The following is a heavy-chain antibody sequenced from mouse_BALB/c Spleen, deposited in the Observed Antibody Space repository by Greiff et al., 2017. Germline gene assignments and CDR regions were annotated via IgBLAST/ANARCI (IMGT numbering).Heavy chain of an antibody. Sequence: QVQPKESGPGLVAPSQRLSITCPVSGFSFTGHGVNWVRPPPGTGLEWLGMIWGDGSTDYNSALKSRLSISKDNSKSQVFLKMNSLQTDDTARYYCARDQGYGSSYYAMDYWGQGTSVTVSA. J-gene: IGHJ4*01. D-gene: IGHD1-1*01. CDR1: GFSFTGHG. V-gene: IGHV2-6-7*01. CDR3: ARDQGYGSSYYAMDY. CDR2: IWGDGST.